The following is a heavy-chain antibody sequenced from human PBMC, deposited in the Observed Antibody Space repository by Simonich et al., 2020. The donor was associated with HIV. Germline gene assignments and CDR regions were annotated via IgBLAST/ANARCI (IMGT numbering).Heavy chain of an antibody. D-gene: IGHD2-15*01. J-gene: IGHJ6*02. V-gene: IGHV1-8*01. Sequence: QVQLVQSGAEVKKPGSSVKVSCKASGVTFNSQAFSWVRQATGQGPEWMGWMNPNNGNIDYAQKFQGRVTMTRNTSVSTAYMELSSLRSEDTAVYYCARSQGIVVVVAATYYYGMDVWGQGTTVTVSS. CDR1: GVTFNSQA. CDR2: MNPNNGNI. CDR3: ARSQGIVVVVAATYYYGMDV.